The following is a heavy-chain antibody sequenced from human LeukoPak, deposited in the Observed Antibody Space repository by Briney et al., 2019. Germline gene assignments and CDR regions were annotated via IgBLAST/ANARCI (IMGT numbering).Heavy chain of an antibody. CDR2: ISSTSSHI. J-gene: IGHJ4*02. Sequence: PGGSLRLSCAASGFTFSSYSMNWVRQAPGRGLEWVSSISSTSSHIYYADSVKGRFTISRDNAKNSLYLQMNSLRAEDRAVYYCVRDRWRFGELFVFDYWGQGTLVTVSS. V-gene: IGHV3-21*01. CDR3: VRDRWRFGELFVFDY. CDR1: GFTFSSYS. D-gene: IGHD3-10*01.